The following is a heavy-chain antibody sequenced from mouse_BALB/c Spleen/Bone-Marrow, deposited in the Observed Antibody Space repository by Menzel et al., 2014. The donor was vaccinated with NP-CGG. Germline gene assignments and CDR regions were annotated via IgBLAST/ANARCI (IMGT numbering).Heavy chain of an antibody. J-gene: IGHJ2*01. CDR3: ARLRYYGYFAY. CDR2: INPGSSTI. CDR1: GFDFSGYW. D-gene: IGHD1-1*01. Sequence: EVTLMESGGGLVQPGGSLILSCAASGFDFSGYWMSWARQAPGKGQEWIGEINPGSSTINYTPSLKDKFIISRDNAKKTLYLQINKVRSEDTALYYCARLRYYGYFAYWGQGTTLTVSS. V-gene: IGHV4-2*02.